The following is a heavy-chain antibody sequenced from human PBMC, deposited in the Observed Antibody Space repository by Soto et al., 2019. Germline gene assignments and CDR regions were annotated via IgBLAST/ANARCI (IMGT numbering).Heavy chain of an antibody. V-gene: IGHV3-33*01. CDR3: VRGSCSGTTFFQGHWLDP. CDR1: GFTFSSHG. D-gene: IGHD2-15*01. J-gene: IGHJ5*02. Sequence: QVQLVESGGGVVQPGRSLRLSCVASGFTFSSHGMHWVRQAPGTGLEGVAVIWYDGSNKYYGDSVKGRFTISRDDSKDTLYLQMSSLRAEDTAVYFCVRGSCSGTTFFQGHWLDPWGQGTLVTVSS. CDR2: IWYDGSNK.